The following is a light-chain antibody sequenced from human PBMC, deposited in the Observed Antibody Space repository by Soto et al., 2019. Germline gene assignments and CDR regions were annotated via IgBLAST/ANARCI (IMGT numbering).Light chain of an antibody. J-gene: IGKJ1*01. Sequence: EIVLTQSPGTLSLSPGERATLSCRASQSLSNNLYLAWYQQKPGQAPGLLIYGASSRATGIPNRFSGSGSGTDFTLTISRLEPEDFAVYYCQQYGNSPQTFGQGTKVDTK. CDR2: GAS. CDR3: QQYGNSPQT. V-gene: IGKV3-20*01. CDR1: QSLSNNLY.